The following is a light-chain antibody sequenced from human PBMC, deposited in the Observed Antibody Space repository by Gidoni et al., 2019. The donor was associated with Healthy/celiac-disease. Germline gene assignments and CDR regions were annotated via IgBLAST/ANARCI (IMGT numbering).Light chain of an antibody. Sequence: QSALTQPAPVSGSPRQSITIDCTGTSSDVGSYNLVSWYQQHPGKAPKLMIYDSSKRPSGVSNRFSGSKSGNTASLTISGLQAEDEADYYCCSYAGSSTWVFGGGTKLTVL. CDR1: SSDVGSYNL. V-gene: IGLV2-23*01. J-gene: IGLJ3*02. CDR2: DSS. CDR3: CSYAGSSTWV.